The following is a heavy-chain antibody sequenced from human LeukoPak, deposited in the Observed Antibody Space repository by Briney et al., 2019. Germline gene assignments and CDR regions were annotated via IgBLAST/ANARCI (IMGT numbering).Heavy chain of an antibody. J-gene: IGHJ5*02. CDR3: ARVQYFDGERWFDP. Sequence: SETLSLTCTVSGGSISSSSYYWGWIRQPPGKGLEWIGSIYYSGSTYYNPSLKSRVTISVDTSKNQFSLKLSSVTAADTAVYYCARVQYFDGERWFDPWGQGTLVTVSS. V-gene: IGHV4-39*01. D-gene: IGHD3-9*01. CDR1: GGSISSSSYY. CDR2: IYYSGST.